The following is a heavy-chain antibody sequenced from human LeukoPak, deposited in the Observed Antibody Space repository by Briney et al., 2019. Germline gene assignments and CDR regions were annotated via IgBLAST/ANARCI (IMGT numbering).Heavy chain of an antibody. Sequence: PSETLSLTCTVSGGSISSGSYYWSWIRQPAGKGLEWIGRIYTSGSTNYNPSLKSRVTISVDTSKNQFSLKLSSVTAADTAVYYCARRGGPIRGFDYWGQGTLVTVSS. CDR2: IYTSGST. V-gene: IGHV4-61*02. J-gene: IGHJ4*02. CDR1: GGSISSGSYY. CDR3: ARRGGPIRGFDY. D-gene: IGHD2-15*01.